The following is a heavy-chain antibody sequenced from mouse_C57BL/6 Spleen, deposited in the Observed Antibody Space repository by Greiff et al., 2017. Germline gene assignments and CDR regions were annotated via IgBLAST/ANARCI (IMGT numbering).Heavy chain of an antibody. CDR2: IFPRDGST. D-gene: IGHD1-1*01. V-gene: IGHV1-85*01. CDR1: GYTFTSYD. CDR3: ARSSIYYGSSHWYFDV. Sequence: VQLQQSGPELVKPGASVKLSCKASGYTFTSYDINLVKQRPGQGLEWIGWIFPRDGSTKYNEKFKGKATLTVDTSSSTAYMELHSLTSEDSAVYFCARSSIYYGSSHWYFDVWGTGTTVTVSS. J-gene: IGHJ1*03.